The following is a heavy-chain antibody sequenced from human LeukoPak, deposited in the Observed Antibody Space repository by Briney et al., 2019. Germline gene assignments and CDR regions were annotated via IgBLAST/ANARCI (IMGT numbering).Heavy chain of an antibody. J-gene: IGHJ4*02. Sequence: PGGSLRLSCAASGFSFSTYAMHWVRQAPGKGLDWVAMIWSDASNQYYADSVKGRFTISRDNSKDTLYLQLNSLRAEDTAVYYCATERDSSRTFDSWGQGTLVTVSS. CDR3: ATERDSSRTFDS. V-gene: IGHV3-33*01. CDR2: IWSDASNQ. CDR1: GFSFSTYA. D-gene: IGHD6-13*01.